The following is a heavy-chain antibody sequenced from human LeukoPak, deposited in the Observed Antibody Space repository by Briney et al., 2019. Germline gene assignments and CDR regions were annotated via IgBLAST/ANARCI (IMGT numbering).Heavy chain of an antibody. J-gene: IGHJ6*02. CDR2: ISGSGGST. Sequence: GGSLRLSCAASGFTFSSYAMSWVRQAPGKGLEWVSAISGSGGSTYYADSVKGRFTISRDNSKNTLYLQMNSLRAEDTAVYYCAKPRLYCSGGSCYHYYYGMDVWGQGTTVTVSS. D-gene: IGHD2-15*01. CDR3: AKPRLYCSGGSCYHYYYGMDV. CDR1: GFTFSSYA. V-gene: IGHV3-23*01.